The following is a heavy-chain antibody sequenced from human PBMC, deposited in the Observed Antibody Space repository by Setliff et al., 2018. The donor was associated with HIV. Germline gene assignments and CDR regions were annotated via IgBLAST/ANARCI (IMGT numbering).Heavy chain of an antibody. CDR3: ARGAPYCNHGICHLFDY. D-gene: IGHD2-8*01. V-gene: IGHV4-39*01. CDR1: GGSITSSSYY. CDR2: IYFSGST. Sequence: SETLSLTCTVSGGSITSSSYYWGWIRQPPGKGLEWIGSIYFSGSTYYNPSLKSRVTISVDTSKNQFSLRLTSVTAADTAVYYCARGAPYCNHGICHLFDYWGHGNLVTVSS. J-gene: IGHJ4*01.